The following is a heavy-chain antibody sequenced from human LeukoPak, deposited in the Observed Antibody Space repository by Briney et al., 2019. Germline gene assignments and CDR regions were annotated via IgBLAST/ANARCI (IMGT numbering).Heavy chain of an antibody. CDR2: MKPNSGNT. CDR3: ARAVTMVRGALLDWFDP. CDR1: GYTFTSYD. Sequence: ASVKVSCKASGYTFTSYDINWVRQATGQGLEWMGWMKPNSGNTGYAQKFQGRVTVTRNTSISTAYMELSSLRSEDTAVYYCARAVTMVRGALLDWFDPWGQGTLVTVSS. J-gene: IGHJ5*02. D-gene: IGHD3-10*01. V-gene: IGHV1-8*01.